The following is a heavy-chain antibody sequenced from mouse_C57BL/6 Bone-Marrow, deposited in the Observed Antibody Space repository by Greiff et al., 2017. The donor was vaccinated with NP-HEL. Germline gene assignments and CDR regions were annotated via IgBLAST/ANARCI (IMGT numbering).Heavy chain of an antibody. Sequence: EVMLVESGGGLVKPGGSLKLSCAASGFTFSSYAMSWVRQPPEKRLEWVATICDGGSYTSYPANVKGRFTISRDNAKNNLYLQMSQLKSEDTAMYYCARVPTDYAMDYWGQGTSDTVSS. D-gene: IGHD5-1*01. CDR3: ARVPTDYAMDY. CDR2: ICDGGSYT. CDR1: GFTFSSYA. J-gene: IGHJ4*01. V-gene: IGHV5-4*03.